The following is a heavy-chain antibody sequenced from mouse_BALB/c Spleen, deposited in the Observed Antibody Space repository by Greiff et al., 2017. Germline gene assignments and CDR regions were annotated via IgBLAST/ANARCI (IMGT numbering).Heavy chain of an antibody. CDR3: ARATNWDGRTRFDY. CDR2: IWAGGST. D-gene: IGHD4-1*02. J-gene: IGHJ2*01. V-gene: IGHV2-9*02. CDR1: GFSLTSYG. Sequence: VNLVESGPGLVAPSQSLSITCTVSGFSLTSYGVHWVRQPPGKGLEWLGVIWAGGSTNYNSALMSRLSISKDNSKSQVFLKMNSLQTDDTAMYYCARATNWDGRTRFDYWGQGTTLTVSS.